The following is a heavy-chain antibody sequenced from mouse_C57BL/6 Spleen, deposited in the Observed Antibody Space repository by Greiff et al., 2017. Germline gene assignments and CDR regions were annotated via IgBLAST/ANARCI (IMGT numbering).Heavy chain of an antibody. J-gene: IGHJ2*01. V-gene: IGHV14-4*01. CDR3: TTQGSGYYFDD. Sequence: VQLQQSGAELVRPGASVKLSCTASGFNIKDDYMHWVKQRPEQGLEWIGWIDPENGDTEYASKFQGKATITADTSSNTAYLQLSSLTSEDTAVYYCTTQGSGYYFDDWGQGTTLTVSS. CDR1: GFNIKDDY. CDR2: IDPENGDT.